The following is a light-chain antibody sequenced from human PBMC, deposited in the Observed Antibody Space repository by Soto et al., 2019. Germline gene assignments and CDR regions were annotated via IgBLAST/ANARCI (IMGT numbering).Light chain of an antibody. CDR1: QSVSSN. Sequence: EIVMTQSPANLCASTGERATLSCRASQSVSSNLAWYQQKPGQGPRLLIYGASTRATSIPARFSGSGSGTEFTLTINSLQSEDFAVYYCQQYNKWPPYTFGQGTKLEIK. V-gene: IGKV3-15*01. CDR2: GAS. CDR3: QQYNKWPPYT. J-gene: IGKJ2*01.